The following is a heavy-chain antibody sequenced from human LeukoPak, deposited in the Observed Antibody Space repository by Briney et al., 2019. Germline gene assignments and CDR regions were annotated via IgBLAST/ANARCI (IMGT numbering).Heavy chain of an antibody. CDR3: TTDQFGEFDY. CDR2: IKSKTDGGTT. D-gene: IGHD3-10*01. V-gene: IGHV3-15*01. Sequence: PGGSLRLSCAASGFTFSSYGMTWVRQAPGKVLEWVGRIKSKTDGGTTDYAAPVKGRFTISRDDSKNTLYLQMNSLKTEDTAVYYCTTDQFGEFDYWGQGTLVTVSS. CDR1: GFTFSSYG. J-gene: IGHJ4*02.